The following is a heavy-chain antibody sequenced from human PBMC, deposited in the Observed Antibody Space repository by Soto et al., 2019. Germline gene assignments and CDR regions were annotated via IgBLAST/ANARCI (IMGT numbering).Heavy chain of an antibody. CDR3: ARGASCHPWGYSYDYGMDV. V-gene: IGHV4-59*01. J-gene: IGHJ6*02. D-gene: IGHD5-18*01. CDR2: IYYSGST. CDR1: GGSFSSYY. Sequence: SETLSLTCAVYGGSFSSYYWSWIRQPPGKGLEWIGYIYYSGSTNYNPSLKSRVTISVDTSKNQFSLKLSSVTAADTAVYYCARGASCHPWGYSYDYGMDVWGQGTTVTVSS.